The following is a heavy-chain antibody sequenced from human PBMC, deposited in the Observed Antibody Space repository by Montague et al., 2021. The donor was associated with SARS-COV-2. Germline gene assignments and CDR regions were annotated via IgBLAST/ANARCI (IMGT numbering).Heavy chain of an antibody. CDR3: ARDVRTSTWSIRGCGGNYYFDS. CDR1: GGSISTSHW. V-gene: IGHV4-4*02. Sequence: SETLSLTCAVSGGSISTSHWWSWVRQPPGKGLEWIGGIDDRGSTNYSPSLKSRVTMSIDKSSNQFSLKLASLTAADTAIYFCARDVRTSTWSIRGCGGNYYFDSWGQGTLVAVSS. J-gene: IGHJ4*02. D-gene: IGHD6-13*01. CDR2: IDDRGST.